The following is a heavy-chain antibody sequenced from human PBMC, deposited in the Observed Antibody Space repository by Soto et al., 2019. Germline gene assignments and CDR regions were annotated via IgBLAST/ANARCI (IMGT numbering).Heavy chain of an antibody. Sequence: GESLKISCAASGFTVSSNYMSWVRQAPGKGLEWVSVIYSGGSTYYADSVKGRFTISRDNSKNTLYLQMNSLRAEDTAVYYCAREIGPPGGYDYYYYYMDVWGKGTTVTVSS. CDR3: AREIGPPGGYDYYYYYMDV. D-gene: IGHD5-12*01. J-gene: IGHJ6*03. V-gene: IGHV3-53*01. CDR1: GFTVSSNY. CDR2: IYSGGST.